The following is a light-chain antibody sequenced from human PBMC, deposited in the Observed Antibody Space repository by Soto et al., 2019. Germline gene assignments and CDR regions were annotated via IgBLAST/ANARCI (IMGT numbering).Light chain of an antibody. CDR2: AAT. V-gene: IGKV1-39*01. CDR3: QQSYSTPPWT. J-gene: IGKJ1*01. CDR1: QTISTY. Sequence: DIQMTQSPSSLSASVGDRVTITCRASQTISTYLNWYQQKPGEAPKPLIYAATSLQYGVPSRFSGSGSGTDFTLTISSLQPEDFATYFCQQSYSTPPWTFGQGTKVDIK.